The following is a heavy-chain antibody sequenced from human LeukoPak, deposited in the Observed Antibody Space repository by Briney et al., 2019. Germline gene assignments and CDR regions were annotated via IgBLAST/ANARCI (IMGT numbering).Heavy chain of an antibody. V-gene: IGHV4-39*01. CDR2: MYYDGSS. CDR3: ARRSDSGSDDGEDYFDY. D-gene: IGHD1-26*01. Sequence: SETLSLTCTVSGGSINSGTFYWGWIRQPPGKGLEWIGSMYYDGSSYYNPSLKSRVTTSVDTSKNQFSLKLTSVTAADTAVYFCARRSDSGSDDGEDYFDYRGQGTLVTVSS. J-gene: IGHJ4*02. CDR1: GGSINSGTFY.